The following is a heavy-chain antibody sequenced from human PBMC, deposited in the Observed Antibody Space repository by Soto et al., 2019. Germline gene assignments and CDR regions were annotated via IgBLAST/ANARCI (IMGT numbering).Heavy chain of an antibody. V-gene: IGHV1-69*06. CDR3: ERCLYGSGNDYTGPSAFDI. CDR2: TIPVFNTA. D-gene: IGHD3-10*01. Sequence: QVQLEQSGAEVQKPGSSVKISCKASGGPLSDHGVSWLRQAPGQGLEWVGGTIPVFNTAKYAPKFQGRVTIAADKSTNIAYMELGSLRSDDTAFYFCERCLYGSGNDYTGPSAFDIWGQGTVVIVSS. J-gene: IGHJ3*02. CDR1: GGPLSDHG.